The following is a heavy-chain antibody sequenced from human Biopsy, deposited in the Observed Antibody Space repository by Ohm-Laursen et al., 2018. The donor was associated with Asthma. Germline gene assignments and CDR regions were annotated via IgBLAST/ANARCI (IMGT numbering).Heavy chain of an antibody. D-gene: IGHD4-23*01. CDR3: ARGVVYGGDSYAEYFQH. Sequence: SETLSLTCSVYGGSISSFYWSWIRQSPGKGLEWIGYVFYGGATNYNPSLKSRVTISVDTSKNQFLLRLSSVTAADTAVYYCARGVVYGGDSYAEYFQHWGQGTLVTVSS. CDR2: VFYGGAT. V-gene: IGHV4-59*01. CDR1: GGSISSFY. J-gene: IGHJ1*01.